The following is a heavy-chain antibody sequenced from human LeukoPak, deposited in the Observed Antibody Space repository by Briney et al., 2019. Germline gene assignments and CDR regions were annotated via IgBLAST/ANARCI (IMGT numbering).Heavy chain of an antibody. J-gene: IGHJ4*02. Sequence: PSGTLSLTCAVSGGSISSSNWWSWVRQPPGKGLEWIGEIYHSGSTNYNPSLKSRVTISVDKSKNQFYLKLSSVTAADTAVYYCAREVYDSSGYYILGFDYWGQGTLVTVSS. V-gene: IGHV4-4*02. CDR1: GGSISSSNW. D-gene: IGHD3-22*01. CDR3: AREVYDSSGYYILGFDY. CDR2: IYHSGST.